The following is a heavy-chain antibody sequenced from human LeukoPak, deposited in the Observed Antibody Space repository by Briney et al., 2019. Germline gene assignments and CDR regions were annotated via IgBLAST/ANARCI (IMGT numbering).Heavy chain of an antibody. J-gene: IGHJ4*02. CDR2: IYYSGST. D-gene: IGHD6-19*01. V-gene: IGHV4-39*01. CDR3: ARQVVAVAGTGYFDY. Sequence: SKTLSLTCTVSGGSIRSSSYYWGWIRQPPGKGLEWIGSIYYSGSTYYNASLKSRGTISVDTSKNQFSLKLNSVTAADTAVYFCARQVVAVAGTGYFDYWGQGTLATVSS. CDR1: GGSIRSSSYY.